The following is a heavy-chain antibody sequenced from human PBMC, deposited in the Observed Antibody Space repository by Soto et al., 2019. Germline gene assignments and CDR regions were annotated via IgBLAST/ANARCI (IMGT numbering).Heavy chain of an antibody. V-gene: IGHV1-8*01. CDR1: GYTFTSYD. CDR3: ASWGYDILTGYFRPYYFDY. J-gene: IGHJ4*02. CDR2: MNPNSGNT. Sequence: ASVKVSCKASGYTFTSYDINWVRQATGQGLEWMGWMNPNSGNTGYAQKSQGRVTMTRNTSISTAYMELSSLRSEDTAVYYCASWGYDILTGYFRPYYFDYWGQGTLVTVSS. D-gene: IGHD3-9*01.